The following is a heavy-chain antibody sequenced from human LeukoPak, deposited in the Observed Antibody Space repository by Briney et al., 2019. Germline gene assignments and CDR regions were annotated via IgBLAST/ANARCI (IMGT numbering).Heavy chain of an antibody. Sequence: ASVKVSCKASGYTFTSYGISWVRQAPGQGLEWMGWISAYNGNTNYAQKLQGRVTMTTDTSTSTAYMELRSLRSDDTAVYYCARDAMADDYGDTNFDYWGQGTLVTVSS. V-gene: IGHV1-18*01. CDR2: ISAYNGNT. CDR3: ARDAMADDYGDTNFDY. D-gene: IGHD4-17*01. J-gene: IGHJ4*02. CDR1: GYTFTSYG.